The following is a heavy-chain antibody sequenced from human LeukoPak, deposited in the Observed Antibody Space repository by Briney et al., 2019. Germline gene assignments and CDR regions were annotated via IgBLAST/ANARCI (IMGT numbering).Heavy chain of an antibody. V-gene: IGHV4-4*07. D-gene: IGHD3-3*01. CDR3: ARHPYDFWSGLSLNLNWFDP. CDR2: IYTSGST. Sequence: SETLSLTCTVSGGSISTYYWTWIRQPAGKGLEWIGRIYTSGSTNYNPSLKSRVTMSVDTSKNQFSLKLSSVTAADTAVYYCARHPYDFWSGLSLNLNWFDPWGQGTLVTVSS. J-gene: IGHJ5*02. CDR1: GGSISTYY.